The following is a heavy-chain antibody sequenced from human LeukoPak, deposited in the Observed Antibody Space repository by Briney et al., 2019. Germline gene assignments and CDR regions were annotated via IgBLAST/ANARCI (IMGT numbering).Heavy chain of an antibody. D-gene: IGHD3-22*01. CDR3: AKDGYYDSSGYS. Sequence: GGSLRLSCAVSGFXFDDYSIHWVRQPPGKGLEWVSLISGDSATTDYADSVKGRFTVSRDNGRNSLYLQMSSLRIEDTALYYCAKDGYYDSSGYSWGQGTLVTVSS. CDR1: GFXFDDYS. CDR2: ISGDSATT. V-gene: IGHV3-43*02. J-gene: IGHJ4*02.